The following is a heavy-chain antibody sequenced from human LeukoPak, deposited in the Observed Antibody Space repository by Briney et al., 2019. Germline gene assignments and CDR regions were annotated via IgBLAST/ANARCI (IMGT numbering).Heavy chain of an antibody. D-gene: IGHD3-3*01. V-gene: IGHV1-3*01. CDR2: INAGNGNT. CDR3: ARADRITIFGVARGYYFDY. CDR1: GYTFTSYA. Sequence: ASVKVPCKASGYTFTSYAMHWVRQAPGQRLEWMGWINAGNGNTKYSQKFQGRVTITRDTSASTAYMELSSLRSEDTAVYYCARADRITIFGVARGYYFDYWGQGTLVTVSS. J-gene: IGHJ4*02.